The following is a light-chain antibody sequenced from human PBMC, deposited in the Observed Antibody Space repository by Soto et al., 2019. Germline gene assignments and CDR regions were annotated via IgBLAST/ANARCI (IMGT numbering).Light chain of an antibody. V-gene: IGKV3-20*01. CDR1: QSVSRSH. CDR3: QQYGNSSGT. CDR2: GTS. J-gene: IGKJ1*01. Sequence: EIVLTQSPGTLSLSPGERATLSCRASQSVSRSHLVWYQQKPGQAPRLLIYGTSSRATGIPDRFSGSGSGPDFTLTISRLESEDFAVHYCQQYGNSSGTFGQGTKVDIK.